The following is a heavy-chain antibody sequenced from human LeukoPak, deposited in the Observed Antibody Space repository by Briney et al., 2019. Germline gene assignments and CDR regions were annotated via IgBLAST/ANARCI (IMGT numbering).Heavy chain of an antibody. Sequence: GGSLRLSCAASGFTFSNAWMSWVRQAPGKGLEWVGRIKSKADGGTTDYAAPVKGRFTISRDDSKNTLYLQMNSLRDEDTGIYYCASSSRTAVAGPFDYWGQGILVTVSS. CDR2: IKSKADGGTT. V-gene: IGHV3-15*01. J-gene: IGHJ4*02. CDR3: ASSSRTAVAGPFDY. CDR1: GFTFSNAW. D-gene: IGHD6-19*01.